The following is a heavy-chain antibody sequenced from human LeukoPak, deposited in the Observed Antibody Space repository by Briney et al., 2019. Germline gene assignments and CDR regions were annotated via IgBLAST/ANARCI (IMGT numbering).Heavy chain of an antibody. Sequence: GASVKVSCKASGYTFTSYGISWVRQAPGQGLEWMGWISAYNGNTNYAQKLQGRVTMTTDTSTSTAYMELRSLRSGDTAVYYCARGLGEKTYYDYVWGSYLNYYYYYYMDVWGKGTTVTISS. J-gene: IGHJ6*03. CDR1: GYTFTSYG. D-gene: IGHD3-16*02. CDR3: ARGLGEKTYYDYVWGSYLNYYYYYYMDV. V-gene: IGHV1-18*01. CDR2: ISAYNGNT.